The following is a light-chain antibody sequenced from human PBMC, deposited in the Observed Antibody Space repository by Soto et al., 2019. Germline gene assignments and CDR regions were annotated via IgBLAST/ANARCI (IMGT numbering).Light chain of an antibody. CDR1: QSVSSSY. J-gene: IGKJ1*01. V-gene: IGKV3-20*01. Sequence: EIVLTQSPGTLSLSPGERATLSCRASQSVSSSYLAWYQQKPGQAPRLLIYGASSRATGIPDRFSGSGSGTDFTLTISRLEPEDFGVYYCQQYGSSLWPFGQGTKV. CDR2: GAS. CDR3: QQYGSSLWP.